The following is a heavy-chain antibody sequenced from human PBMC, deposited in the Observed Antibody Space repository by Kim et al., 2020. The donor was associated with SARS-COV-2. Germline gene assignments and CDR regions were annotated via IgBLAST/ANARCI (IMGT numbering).Heavy chain of an antibody. CDR3: AKAGAPAAKYGLDV. Sequence: GGSLRLSCAASGLTFSSYAVSWVRQAPGKGLEWVSAVSSSGGTTYYADSVKGRFIISRDNSENTVYLQMNGLRAEDTAVYYCAKAGAPAAKYGLDVWGQG. J-gene: IGHJ6*02. CDR1: GLTFSSYA. D-gene: IGHD2-2*01. CDR2: VSSSGGTT. V-gene: IGHV3-23*01.